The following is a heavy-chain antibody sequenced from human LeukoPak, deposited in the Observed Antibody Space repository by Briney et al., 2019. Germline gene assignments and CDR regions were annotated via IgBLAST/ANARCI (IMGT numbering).Heavy chain of an antibody. V-gene: IGHV4-34*01. CDR1: GFTFSSYA. CDR2: INHSGST. CDR3: ARLGYCSSTSCYASDY. D-gene: IGHD2-2*01. J-gene: IGHJ4*02. Sequence: GSLRLSCAASGFTFSSYAMSWIRQPPGKGLEWIGEINHSGSTNYNPSLKSRVTISVDTSKNQFSLKLSSVTAADTAVYYCARLGYCSSTSCYASDYWGQGTLVTVSS.